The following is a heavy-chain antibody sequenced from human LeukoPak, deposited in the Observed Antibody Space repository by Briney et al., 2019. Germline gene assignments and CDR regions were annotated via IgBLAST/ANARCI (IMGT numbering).Heavy chain of an antibody. J-gene: IGHJ3*02. Sequence: PSQTLSLTCTVSGGSVSSIAYYWNWIRQHPGKGLEWIGNIYYSGRTYYNPSLKSRVTISVDTSKNQFSLKLSSVTAADTAVYYCAREESGYSYGLAFDIWGQGTMVTVSS. CDR1: GGSVSSIAYY. D-gene: IGHD5-18*01. V-gene: IGHV4-30-4*08. CDR3: AREESGYSYGLAFDI. CDR2: IYYSGRT.